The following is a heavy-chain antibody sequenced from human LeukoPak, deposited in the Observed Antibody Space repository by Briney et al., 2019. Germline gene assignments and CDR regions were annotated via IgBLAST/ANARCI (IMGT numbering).Heavy chain of an antibody. CDR3: EREYDFWSGYFAYFDY. CDR1: GFTFSSYG. J-gene: IGHJ4*02. CDR2: TSFDGSNK. D-gene: IGHD3-3*01. V-gene: IGHV3-30*19. Sequence: PGGSLRLSCAASGFTFSSYGMHWVRQAPGKGLEWVAFTSFDGSNKHYADPVRGRFTISRDNSKNTLYLQVKSLRAEDTAVYYCEREYDFWSGYFAYFDYWGQGTLVTVSS.